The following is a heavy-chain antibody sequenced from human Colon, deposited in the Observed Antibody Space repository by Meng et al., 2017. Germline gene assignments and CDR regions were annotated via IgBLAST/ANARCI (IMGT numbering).Heavy chain of an antibody. Sequence: QVQLVQSGAEVKKPGASVKVSCKASGYTFTRYGINWVRQAPGHGLEWMGWISAYTGDTNYAQKLQGKFTMTTDTSTSTAYMELRSLTSDDTAMYYCARDRQPDMVTFGGTDYWGQGTLVTVSS. CDR2: ISAYTGDT. D-gene: IGHD3-16*01. CDR1: GYTFTRYG. CDR3: ARDRQPDMVTFGGTDY. V-gene: IGHV1-18*01. J-gene: IGHJ4*02.